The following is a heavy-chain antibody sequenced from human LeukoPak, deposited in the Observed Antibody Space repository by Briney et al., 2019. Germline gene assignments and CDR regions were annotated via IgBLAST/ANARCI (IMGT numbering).Heavy chain of an antibody. J-gene: IGHJ4*02. CDR2: IVVGSGNT. Sequence: SVKVSCKASGFTFTSSAMQWVRQARGQRLEWIGWIVVGSGNTNYAQKFQERVTITRDMSTSTAYMELSSLRSEDTAVYYCAAARVSGNYDGSGHGGIFDYWGQGTLVTVSS. CDR3: AAARVSGNYDGSGHGGIFDY. V-gene: IGHV1-58*02. CDR1: GFTFTSSA. D-gene: IGHD3-22*01.